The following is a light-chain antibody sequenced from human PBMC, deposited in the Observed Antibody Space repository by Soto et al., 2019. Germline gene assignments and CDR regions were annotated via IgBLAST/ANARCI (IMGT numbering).Light chain of an antibody. Sequence: EIVLTQSPATLSLSPGERATLSCRASQSVSSYLAWYQQKPGQAPRLLIYDASNRATGIPARFSGSWSGTDFNLTISSLEPEDFAVYYCQQRINWPLTFGGGTKVEIK. J-gene: IGKJ4*01. CDR3: QQRINWPLT. V-gene: IGKV3-11*01. CDR1: QSVSSY. CDR2: DAS.